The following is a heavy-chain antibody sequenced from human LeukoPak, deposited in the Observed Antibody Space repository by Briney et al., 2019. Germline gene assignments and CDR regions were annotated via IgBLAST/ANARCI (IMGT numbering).Heavy chain of an antibody. CDR2: ISGSGGST. J-gene: IGHJ4*02. CDR1: GFTFSSYA. V-gene: IGHV3-23*01. D-gene: IGHD3-22*01. Sequence: GGSLRLSCAASGFTFSSYAMSWVRQAPGKGLEWVSAISGSGGSTYYADFVKGRFTISRDNSKNTLYLQMNSLRAEDTAVYYCAKALIPTYYYDSSGYYQLGYWGQGTLVTVSS. CDR3: AKALIPTYYYDSSGYYQLGY.